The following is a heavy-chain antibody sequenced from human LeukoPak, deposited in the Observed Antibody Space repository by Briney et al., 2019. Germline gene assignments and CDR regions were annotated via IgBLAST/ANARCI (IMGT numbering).Heavy chain of an antibody. CDR2: ISGSGGST. V-gene: IGHV3-23*01. D-gene: IGHD4-17*01. J-gene: IGHJ3*02. CDR1: GFTFSSYA. Sequence: GGSLRLSCAASGFTFSSYAKSWVRQAPGKGLEWVSAISGSGGSTQYAASVQGRFTISRDNSKNTLYLQMNSLRAEDTAVYYCAKDPNGDYIGTFDIWGQGTMVTVSS. CDR3: AKDPNGDYIGTFDI.